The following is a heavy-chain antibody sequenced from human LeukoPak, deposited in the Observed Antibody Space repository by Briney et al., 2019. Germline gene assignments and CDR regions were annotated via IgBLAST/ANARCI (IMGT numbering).Heavy chain of an antibody. CDR2: IYPGDSDT. Sequence: GESLKISCKGSGXRFTSYWIAWVRQMPGKGLEWMGIIYPGDSDTRYSPSFQGQVSISADKSISTAYLQWSSLKASDTAMYYCARHGSSSWPVDYWGQGTLVTVSS. CDR1: GXRFTSYW. CDR3: ARHGSSSWPVDY. J-gene: IGHJ4*02. D-gene: IGHD6-13*01. V-gene: IGHV5-51*01.